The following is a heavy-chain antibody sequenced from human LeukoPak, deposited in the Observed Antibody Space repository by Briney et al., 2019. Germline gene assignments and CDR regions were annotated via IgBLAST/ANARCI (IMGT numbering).Heavy chain of an antibody. J-gene: IGHJ4*02. Sequence: GGALRLSCAASGLTFSSYWMSWVRQAPGRGLEWVVNIKQDGSEKYYVDSVKGRFTISRDNAKDALYLQKNSVRAEDMPGYYCARGTNFDYWGQGTLVTVSS. CDR1: GLTFSSYW. V-gene: IGHV3-7*01. CDR2: IKQDGSEK. CDR3: ARGTNFDY.